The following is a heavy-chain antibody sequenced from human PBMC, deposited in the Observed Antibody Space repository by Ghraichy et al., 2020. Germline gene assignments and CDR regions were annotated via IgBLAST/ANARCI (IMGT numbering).Heavy chain of an antibody. D-gene: IGHD6-19*01. CDR1: GFTFSSYA. CDR3: SKALMWAVAGWNAFDN. CDR2: ISGSGGST. V-gene: IGHV3-23*01. Sequence: GGSLRISCAASGFTFSSYAMSWVRQAPGKGLEWVPAISGSGGSTYYADSVKGRLTISRDNSKNTLSLQMNSLRAYDTAVYYCSKALMWAVAGWNAFDNCGQGRMLIVAS. J-gene: IGHJ3*02.